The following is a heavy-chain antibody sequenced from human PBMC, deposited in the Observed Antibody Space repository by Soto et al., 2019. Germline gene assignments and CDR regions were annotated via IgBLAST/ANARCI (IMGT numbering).Heavy chain of an antibody. V-gene: IGHV3-23*01. Sequence: EVQLLESGGGLVQPGGSLRLSCAASGFTFSSYAMSWVRQAPGKGLEWVSGISGSGDSTYYADSVKGRFTISRDNSKNPVYLQMNSLGAEDTAVYYCAKGVPDIAVAGTGYFQHWGQGTLVTVSS. CDR1: GFTFSSYA. CDR3: AKGVPDIAVAGTGYFQH. J-gene: IGHJ1*01. D-gene: IGHD6-19*01. CDR2: ISGSGDST.